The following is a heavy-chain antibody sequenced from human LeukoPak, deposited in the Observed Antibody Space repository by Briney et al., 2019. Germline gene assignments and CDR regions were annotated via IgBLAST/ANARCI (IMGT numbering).Heavy chain of an antibody. Sequence: GGSLRLSCAASGFTFSSYGMHWVRQAPGKGLEWVAFIRYDGSNKYYADSVKGRFTISRDNSKNTLYLQMNSLRAEDTAVYYCATSYPDYGGNPDGAFDIWGQGTMVTVSS. V-gene: IGHV3-30*02. CDR1: GFTFSSYG. CDR3: ATSYPDYGGNPDGAFDI. D-gene: IGHD4-23*01. CDR2: IRYDGSNK. J-gene: IGHJ3*02.